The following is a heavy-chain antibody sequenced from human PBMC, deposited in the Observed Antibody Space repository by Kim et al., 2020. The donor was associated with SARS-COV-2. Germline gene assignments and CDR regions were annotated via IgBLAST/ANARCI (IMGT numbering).Heavy chain of an antibody. J-gene: IGHJ3*02. CDR3: ARRHSGAYCGGDCIPGDAFDI. CDR2: IIPIFGTA. D-gene: IGHD2-21*02. Sequence: SVKVSCKASGGTFSSYAISWVRQAPGQGLEWMGGIIPIFGTANYAQKFQGRVTITADESTSTAYMELSSLRSEDTAVYYCARRHSGAYCGGDCIPGDAFDIWGQGTMVTVSS. CDR1: GGTFSSYA. V-gene: IGHV1-69*13.